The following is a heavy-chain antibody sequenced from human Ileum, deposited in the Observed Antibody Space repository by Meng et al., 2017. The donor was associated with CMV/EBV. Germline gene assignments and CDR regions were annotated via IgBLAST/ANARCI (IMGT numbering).Heavy chain of an antibody. CDR1: GFTFSDYY. V-gene: IGHV3-11*04. Sequence: GESLKISCAVSGFTFSDYYMTWIRQPPGKGLEWVSYISSRGNTMYYADSVKGRFTISRDNAKNSLYLQMNSLRAEDTAVYYCARDRGPGGDIWGQGTMVTVSS. CDR3: ARDRGPGGDI. J-gene: IGHJ3*02. CDR2: ISSRGNTM. D-gene: IGHD2-8*02.